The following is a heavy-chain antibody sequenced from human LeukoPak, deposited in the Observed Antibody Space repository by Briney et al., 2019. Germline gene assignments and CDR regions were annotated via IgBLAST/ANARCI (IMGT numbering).Heavy chain of an antibody. CDR2: IIPIFGTA. CDR3: ARGVITIFGVVIKRQSYYYYYMDV. J-gene: IGHJ6*03. CDR1: GGTFSSYA. D-gene: IGHD3-3*01. V-gene: IGHV1-69*05. Sequence: SVKVSCKASGGTFSSYAISWERQAPGQGLEWMGGIIPIFGTANYAQKFQGRVTITTDESTSTAYMELSSLRSEDTAVYYCARGVITIFGVVIKRQSYYYYYMDVWDKGTTVTVSS.